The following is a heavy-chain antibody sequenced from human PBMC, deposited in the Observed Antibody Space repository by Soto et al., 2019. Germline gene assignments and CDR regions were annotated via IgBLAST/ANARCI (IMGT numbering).Heavy chain of an antibody. Sequence: SETLSLTCAVYGGSFSGYYWSCLRQPPGRGLEWIGEINHSGSTNYNPSLKRRVTISVDTSKNQVSLKLSSVTAADTAVYYCATGRTYDDYVWGSYKLYYYYYGMDVWGQGTTVTVS. CDR1: GGSFSGYY. V-gene: IGHV4-34*01. CDR3: ATGRTYDDYVWGSYKLYYYYYGMDV. D-gene: IGHD3-16*01. J-gene: IGHJ6*02. CDR2: INHSGST.